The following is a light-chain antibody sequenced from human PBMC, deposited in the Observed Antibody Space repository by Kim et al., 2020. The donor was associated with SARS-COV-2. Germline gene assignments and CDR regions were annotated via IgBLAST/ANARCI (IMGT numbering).Light chain of an antibody. CDR1: QSVGTY. Sequence: VVRQSPATLSLSPGERATLSCRASQSVGTYLAWYQQKPGQAPRLLIYDASKRATGIPARFRGSGSVTDFTLTIGTLEPEDSAVYYCQQRGNFGQGTRLEIK. J-gene: IGKJ5*01. CDR2: DAS. CDR3: QQRGN. V-gene: IGKV3-11*01.